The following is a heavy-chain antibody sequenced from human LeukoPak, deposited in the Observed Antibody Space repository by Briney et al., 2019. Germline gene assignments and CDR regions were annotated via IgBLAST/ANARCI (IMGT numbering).Heavy chain of an antibody. Sequence: SETLSPTCTVSGGSINTPNYYWGWIRQPPGKGLEWIGEINQSGSTNYNPSLKSRVTMSGDTSKNQVSLKLRSVTVADTAVYYCARRVLVRGAYIRVRSYYMDVWDKGTTVTVSS. J-gene: IGHJ6*03. D-gene: IGHD3-10*01. CDR2: INQSGST. CDR3: ARRVLVRGAYIRVRSYYMDV. CDR1: GGSINTPNYY. V-gene: IGHV4-39*07.